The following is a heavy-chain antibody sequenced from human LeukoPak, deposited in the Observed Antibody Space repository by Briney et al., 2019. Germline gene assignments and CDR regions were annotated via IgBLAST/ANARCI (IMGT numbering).Heavy chain of an antibody. CDR1: GFTFSNHW. Sequence: GGSLRLSCAASGFTFSNHWMHWVRQAPGKGLEWVSAITGNGGAAHYGDSVKGRFSIYRDNWQNTMYLQMDSLTAGDTAVYYCAKGGLTVGWYFDFWGHGTLVTVSS. V-gene: IGHV3-23*01. CDR3: AKGGLTVGWYFDF. CDR2: ITGNGGAA. D-gene: IGHD4-23*01. J-gene: IGHJ2*01.